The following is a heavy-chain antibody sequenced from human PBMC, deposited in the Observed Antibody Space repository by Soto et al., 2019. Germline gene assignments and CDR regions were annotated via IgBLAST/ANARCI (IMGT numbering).Heavy chain of an antibody. CDR2: ITATGDRT. CDR3: ATMNGYFEY. D-gene: IGHD3-22*01. J-gene: IGHJ4*02. Sequence: GGSLRLSCADSGFRFSSYSMSWVRQTPGKGLEWVAAITATGDRTYYADSVTGRFTVSRDNSKKTHYLQMTSLRAEDTAMYYCATMNGYFEYWGQGTPVTVSS. V-gene: IGHV3-23*01. CDR1: GFRFSSYS.